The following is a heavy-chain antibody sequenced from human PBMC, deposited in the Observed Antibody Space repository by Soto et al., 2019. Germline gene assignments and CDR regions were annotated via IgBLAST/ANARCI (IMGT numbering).Heavy chain of an antibody. D-gene: IGHD2-2*02. CDR2: ITSNGDST. J-gene: IGHJ4*02. CDR1: GFDFNKYA. V-gene: IGHV3-23*01. CDR3: AKDSPSYTTSPFYFDS. Sequence: GGSLRLSCAAFGFDFNKYAMTWVRQSPGKGLQWVSSITSNGDSTYYADSVKGRFTTSRDNSKNTLYLQMNSLRADDTAVFYCAKDSPSYTTSPFYFDSWGQGTLVTVSS.